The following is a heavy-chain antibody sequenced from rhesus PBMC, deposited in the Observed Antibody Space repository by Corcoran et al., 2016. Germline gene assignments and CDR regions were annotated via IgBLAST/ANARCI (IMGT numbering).Heavy chain of an antibody. V-gene: IGHV4-169*02. J-gene: IGHJ3*01. Sequence: QLQLQESGPGLVKPSETLSVTCAVSGGSISSSYWSWIRQAPGKGLEWIGSIYGGGGSTNYNPSLKSRVTLSVDTSKNQLSLKLSSVTTADTAVYYCARDCTGSGCLVAFDFWGQGLRVTVSS. CDR1: GGSISSSY. CDR2: IYGGGGST. CDR3: ARDCTGSGCLVAFDF. D-gene: IGHD2-21*01.